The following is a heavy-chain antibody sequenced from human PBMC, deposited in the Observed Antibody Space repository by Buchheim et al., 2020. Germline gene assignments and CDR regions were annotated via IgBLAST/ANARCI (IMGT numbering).Heavy chain of an antibody. CDR1: GFTFSSYA. J-gene: IGHJ4*02. D-gene: IGHD2-15*01. CDR3: AKDVGVVEAATSRFDY. Sequence: EVQLVESGGGLVQPGGSLRLSCAASGFTFSSYAMSWVRQAPGKGLEWLSGISGSGGSTNYADSVKGRFTISRDNSKNTLYLQMNSLRAEDTAVYYCAKDVGVVEAATSRFDYWGQGTL. CDR2: ISGSGGST. V-gene: IGHV3-23*04.